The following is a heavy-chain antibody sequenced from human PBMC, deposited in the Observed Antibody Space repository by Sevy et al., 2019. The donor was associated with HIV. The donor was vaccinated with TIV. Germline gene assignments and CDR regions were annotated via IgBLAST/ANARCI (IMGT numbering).Heavy chain of an antibody. Sequence: GGSRLSCAASGFTFSNAWMSWVRRAPGKGQEWVGRIKSKTDGGTTDYAAPVKGRFTISRDDSKNTLYLQMNSLKTEDTAIYYCTTDSINRGLSALLDYWGQGTLVTVSS. V-gene: IGHV3-15*01. CDR3: TTDSINRGLSALLDY. CDR1: GFTFSNAW. D-gene: IGHD3-10*01. J-gene: IGHJ4*02. CDR2: IKSKTDGGTT.